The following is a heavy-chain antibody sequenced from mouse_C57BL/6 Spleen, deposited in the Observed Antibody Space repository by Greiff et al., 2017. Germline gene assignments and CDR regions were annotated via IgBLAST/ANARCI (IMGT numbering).Heavy chain of an antibody. Sequence: VQLKESGPGLVKPSQSLSLTCSVTGYSITSGYYWNWLRQFPGNKLEWMGYISYDGSNNYNPSLKNRISITRDTSKNQFFLKLNSVTTEDTATYYCAREYGNYEGNYFDYWGQGTTLTVSS. CDR2: ISYDGSN. D-gene: IGHD2-1*01. V-gene: IGHV3-6*01. CDR1: GYSITSGYY. CDR3: AREYGNYEGNYFDY. J-gene: IGHJ2*01.